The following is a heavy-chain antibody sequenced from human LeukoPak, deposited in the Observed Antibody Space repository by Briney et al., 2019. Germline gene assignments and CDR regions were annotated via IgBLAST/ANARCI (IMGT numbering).Heavy chain of an antibody. J-gene: IGHJ4*02. CDR2: ISYSGST. D-gene: IGHD5-12*01. V-gene: IGHV4-59*01. CDR1: GGSISSYY. Sequence: SETLSLTCTVSGGSISSYYWNWIRQPPGKGLEWIGYISYSGSTNYNPSLTNPVTISLDTSKNQFSLTLSSVTAADTAVYYCARKRSGYDPFDYGGQGTLTTVSS. CDR3: ARKRSGYDPFDY.